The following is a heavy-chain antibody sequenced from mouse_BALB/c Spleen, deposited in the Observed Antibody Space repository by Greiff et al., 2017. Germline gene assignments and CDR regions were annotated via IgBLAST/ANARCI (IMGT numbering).Heavy chain of an antibody. D-gene: IGHD1-1*01. J-gene: IGHJ4*01. CDR1: GFSLTGYG. CDR3: ARGYGSSYRYYAMDY. Sequence: VKLMESGPGLVAPSQSLSITCTVSGFSLTGYGVNWVRQPPGKGLEWLGMIWGDGSTDYNSALKSRLSISKDNSKSQVFLKMNSLQTDDTARYYCARGYGSSYRYYAMDYWGQGTSVTVSS. CDR2: IWGDGST. V-gene: IGHV2-6-7*01.